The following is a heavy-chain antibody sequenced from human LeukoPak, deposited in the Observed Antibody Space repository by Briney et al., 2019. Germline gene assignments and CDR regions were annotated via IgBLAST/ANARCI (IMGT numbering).Heavy chain of an antibody. CDR2: IYYSGST. V-gene: IGHV4-59*08. CDR1: GYSISSAYY. D-gene: IGHD1-26*01. J-gene: IGHJ4*02. CDR3: ARARIVGATYYFDY. Sequence: SETLSLTCTVSGYSISSAYYWSWIRQPPGKGLEWIGYIYYSGSTNYNPSLKSRVTISVDTSKNQFPLKLSSVTAADTAVYYCARARIVGATYYFDYWGQGTLVTVSS.